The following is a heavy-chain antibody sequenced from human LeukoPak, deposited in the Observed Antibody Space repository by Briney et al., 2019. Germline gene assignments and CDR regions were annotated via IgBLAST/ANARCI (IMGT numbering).Heavy chain of an antibody. D-gene: IGHD1-26*01. CDR3: VRDMGSTGDPFDY. CDR2: INPNSGGT. J-gene: IGHJ4*02. Sequence: GASVKVSCKASGYIFTAYYMHWVRQAPGQGLEWMGWINPNSGGTNYAQKFQGRVTMTRDTSISTAYMELSRLRFDDTAVYYCVRDMGSTGDPFDYWGQGTLVTVSS. CDR1: GYIFTAYY. V-gene: IGHV1-2*02.